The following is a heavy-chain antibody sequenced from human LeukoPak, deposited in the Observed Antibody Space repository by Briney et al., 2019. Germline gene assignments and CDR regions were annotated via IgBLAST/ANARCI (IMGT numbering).Heavy chain of an antibody. CDR1: GYTFTGYY. CDR3: ARYLGGNSGFDS. J-gene: IGHJ4*02. Sequence: ASVKVSCKASGYTFTGYYMHWVRQAPGKGLEWMGLINPKSGYTNLVQKNQGRVTMTRNTSITSVYMELSRLRFDDMAVYYCARYLGGNSGFDSWGQGTLVTVSS. CDR2: INPKSGYT. D-gene: IGHD4-23*01. V-gene: IGHV1-2*02.